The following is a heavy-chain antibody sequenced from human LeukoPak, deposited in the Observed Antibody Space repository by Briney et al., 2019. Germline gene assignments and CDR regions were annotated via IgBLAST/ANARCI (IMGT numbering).Heavy chain of an antibody. CDR2: INPSGGST. J-gene: IGHJ3*02. CDR1: GGTFTSYD. Sequence: GASVKVSCKASGGTFTSYDISWVRHAPGQGLEWMGIINPSGGSTSHAQKFQGRVTMTRDMSTSTVYMELSSLRSEDTAVYYCAREVTHAFDIWGQGTMVTVSS. D-gene: IGHD2-21*02. CDR3: AREVTHAFDI. V-gene: IGHV1-46*01.